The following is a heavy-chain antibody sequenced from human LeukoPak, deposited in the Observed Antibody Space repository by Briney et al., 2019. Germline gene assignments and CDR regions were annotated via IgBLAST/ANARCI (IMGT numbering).Heavy chain of an antibody. Sequence: GGSLRLSCAASGFTVSSNYMSWVRQAPGKGLEWVSVIYSGGSTYYADSVKGRFTISRHNSKNTLYLQMNSLRAEDTAVYYCAXGXXYYDSSGYPFDYWGQGTLVTVSS. CDR2: IYSGGST. D-gene: IGHD3-22*01. V-gene: IGHV3-53*04. J-gene: IGHJ4*02. CDR1: GFTVSSNY. CDR3: AXGXXYYDSSGYPFDY.